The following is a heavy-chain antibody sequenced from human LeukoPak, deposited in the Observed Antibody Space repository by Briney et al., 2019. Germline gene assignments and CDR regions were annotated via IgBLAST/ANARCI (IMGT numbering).Heavy chain of an antibody. D-gene: IGHD1-26*01. V-gene: IGHV4-34*01. CDR3: ARSSYSGSYRRDRAACQFDY. J-gene: IGHJ4*02. CDR1: GGSFSGYY. CDR2: INHSGST. Sequence: PSETLSLTCAVYGGSFSGYYWSWIRQPPGKGLEWIGEINHSGSTHYNPSLKSRVTISVDTSKNQFSLKLSSVTAADTAVYYCARSSYSGSYRRDRAACQFDYWGQGTLVTVSS.